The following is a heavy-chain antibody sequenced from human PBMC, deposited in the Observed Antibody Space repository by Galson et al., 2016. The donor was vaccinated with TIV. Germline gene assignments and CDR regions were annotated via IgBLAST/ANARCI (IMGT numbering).Heavy chain of an antibody. J-gene: IGHJ4*02. CDR2: IDWDDDK. CDR3: ARISGYYDSSGHYIPRSFDY. CDR1: GFSLNTDGMC. D-gene: IGHD3-22*01. Sequence: PALVKPTQTLTLTCTFSGFSLNTDGMCVNWIRRPPGKALEWLARIDWDDDKSYSPSLKTRLTISKDTSKNQVVLTMTNVDPVDTATYYCARISGYYDSSGHYIPRSFDYWGQGSLVTVAS. V-gene: IGHV2-70*11.